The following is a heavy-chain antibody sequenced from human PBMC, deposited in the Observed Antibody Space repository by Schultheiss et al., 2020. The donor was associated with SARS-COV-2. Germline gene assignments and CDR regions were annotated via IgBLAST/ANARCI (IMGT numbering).Heavy chain of an antibody. V-gene: IGHV3-66*01. CDR2: IGTAGDP. D-gene: IGHD2-15*01. J-gene: IGHJ1*01. CDR1: GFTVSSNY. CDR3: ARGFGTDIVVVVADGYFQH. Sequence: GGSLRLSCAASGFTVSSNYMSWVRQAPGKGLEWVSVIGTAGDPYYPGSVKGRFTISRDNAKNSLYLQMNSLRAEDTAVYYCARGFGTDIVVVVADGYFQHWGQGTLVTVSS.